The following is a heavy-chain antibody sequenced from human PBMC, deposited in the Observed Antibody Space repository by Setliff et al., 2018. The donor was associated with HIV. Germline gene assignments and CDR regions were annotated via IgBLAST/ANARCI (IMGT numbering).Heavy chain of an antibody. CDR3: AGGWNYSGVY. CDR1: GYTFTRHY. CDR2: IDVDSGNT. Sequence: VASVKVSCKASGYTFTRHYLHWVRLAPGQGLEWIGWIDVDSGNTNYAQKFQERVTITRDMSTSTAYMDLSSLRSEDTAVYYCAGGWNYSGVYWGQGTLVTVSS. V-gene: IGHV1-58*01. D-gene: IGHD1-7*01. J-gene: IGHJ4*02.